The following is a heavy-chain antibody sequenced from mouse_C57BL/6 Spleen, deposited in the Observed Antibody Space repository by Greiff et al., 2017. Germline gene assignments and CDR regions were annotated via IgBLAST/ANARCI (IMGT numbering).Heavy chain of an antibody. Sequence: QVQLQQSGAELVRPGASVTLSCKASGYTFTDYEMHWVKQTPVHGLEWIGAIDPETGGTAYNQKFKGKAILTADKSSSTAYMELRSLTSEDSAVYYCTQEYGSSSAWFAYWGQGTLVTVSA. J-gene: IGHJ3*01. CDR3: TQEYGSSSAWFAY. V-gene: IGHV1-15*01. D-gene: IGHD1-1*01. CDR2: IDPETGGT. CDR1: GYTFTDYE.